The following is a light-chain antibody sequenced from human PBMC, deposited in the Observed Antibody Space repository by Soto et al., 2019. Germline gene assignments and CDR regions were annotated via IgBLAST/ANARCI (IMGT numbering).Light chain of an antibody. Sequence: QSALTQPASVSGSPGQSITISCTGTSRDVGGYNSVSWYQQHPGKAPKLMIYEVTNRPSGVSNRFSGSKSGNTASLTISGLQAEDEADYYCSSYTNSDTWVFGGGTKVTVL. CDR3: SSYTNSDTWV. CDR1: SRDVGGYNS. CDR2: EVT. J-gene: IGLJ3*02. V-gene: IGLV2-14*01.